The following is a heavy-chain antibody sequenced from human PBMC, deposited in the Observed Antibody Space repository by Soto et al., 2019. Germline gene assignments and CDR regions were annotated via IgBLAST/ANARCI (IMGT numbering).Heavy chain of an antibody. Sequence: GGSLRLSCAASGFTFSSYAMSWVRQAPGKGLEWVSAISGSGGSTYYADSVKGRFTISRDNSKNTLYLQMNSLRAEDTAVYYCAKSYGDYQLYYYGMDVWGQGTTVTVSS. V-gene: IGHV3-23*01. D-gene: IGHD4-17*01. CDR3: AKSYGDYQLYYYGMDV. CDR2: ISGSGGST. J-gene: IGHJ6*02. CDR1: GFTFSSYA.